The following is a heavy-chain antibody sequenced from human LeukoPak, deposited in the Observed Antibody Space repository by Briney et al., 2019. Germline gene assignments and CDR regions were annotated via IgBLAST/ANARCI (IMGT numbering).Heavy chain of an antibody. V-gene: IGHV1-2*06. D-gene: IGHD6-13*01. J-gene: IGHJ4*02. CDR3: AREESSSWFIDY. Sequence: ASVKVSCKASGYTFTGYYMHWVRQAPGQGLEWMERINPNSGGTNYAQKFQGRVTMTRDTSISTAYMELSRLRSDDTAVYYCAREESSSWFIDYWGQGTLVTVSS. CDR2: INPNSGGT. CDR1: GYTFTGYY.